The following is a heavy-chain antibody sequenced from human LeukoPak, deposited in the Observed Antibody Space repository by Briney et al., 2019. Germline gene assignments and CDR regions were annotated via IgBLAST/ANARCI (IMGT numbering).Heavy chain of an antibody. CDR3: ARDVSGSYPYYFDY. Sequence: GGSLRLSCAASGFTFSSYWMSWVRQAPGKGLEWVANIKQDGSEKYYVDSVKGRFTISRDNAKNSLYLQMNSLRAEDTAVYYCARDVSGSYPYYFDYWGQGTLVTVSS. CDR2: IKQDGSEK. V-gene: IGHV3-7*01. D-gene: IGHD1-26*01. CDR1: GFTFSSYW. J-gene: IGHJ4*02.